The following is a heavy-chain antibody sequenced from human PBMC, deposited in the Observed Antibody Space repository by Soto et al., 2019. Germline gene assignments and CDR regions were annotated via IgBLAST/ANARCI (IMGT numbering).Heavy chain of an antibody. CDR1: RFTFSNYA. J-gene: IGHJ6*02. CDR2: ISFDGSTK. D-gene: IGHD2-2*01. CDR3: ARSPGYCSTTRCYGRDFAMDV. Sequence: QVQLVEFGGGVVQPGRSLRLSCAASRFTFSNYAMHWVRQAPGKGLQWVALISFDGSTKYYEDSVKGRFTISRDNSKNTLYLQMNSLRAEDTAVYYCARSPGYCSTTRCYGRDFAMDVWGQGTTVTVSS. V-gene: IGHV3-30-3*01.